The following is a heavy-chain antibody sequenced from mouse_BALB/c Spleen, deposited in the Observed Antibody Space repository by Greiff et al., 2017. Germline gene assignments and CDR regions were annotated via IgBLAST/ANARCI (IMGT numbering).Heavy chain of an antibody. V-gene: IGHV1-69*01. Sequence: VKLQQPGAELVMPGASVKMSCKASGYTFTDYWMHWVQQRPGQGLEWIGAIDTSDSYTSYNQKFKGKATLTVDESSSTAYMQLSSLTSEDSAVYYCARVGYGNFYAMDYWGQGTSVTVSS. J-gene: IGHJ4*01. CDR3: ARVGYGNFYAMDY. CDR1: GYTFTDYW. D-gene: IGHD2-1*01. CDR2: IDTSDSYT.